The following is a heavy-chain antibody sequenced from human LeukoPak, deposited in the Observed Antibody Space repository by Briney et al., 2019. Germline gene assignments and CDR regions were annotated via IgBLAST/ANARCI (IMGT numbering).Heavy chain of an antibody. Sequence: SETLSLTCTVSGGSISSSGYYWGWIRQPPGKGLEWIGSIYYSGSTYYNPSLKSRVTISVDTSKNQFSLKLSSVTAADTAVYYCARVRGVEDNWFDPWGQGTLVTVSS. CDR2: IYYSGST. V-gene: IGHV4-39*01. D-gene: IGHD3-10*01. J-gene: IGHJ5*02. CDR1: GGSISSSGYY. CDR3: ARVRGVEDNWFDP.